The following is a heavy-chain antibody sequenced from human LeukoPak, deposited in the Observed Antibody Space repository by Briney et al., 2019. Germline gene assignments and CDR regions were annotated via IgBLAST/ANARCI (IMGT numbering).Heavy chain of an antibody. CDR1: GFTFDDYA. V-gene: IGHV3-43*02. CDR2: ISGDGDST. CDR3: ARDGCSGGRCYGIDY. J-gene: IGHJ4*02. D-gene: IGHD2-15*01. Sequence: GGSLILSCAASGFTFDDYAMHWVCQAPGKGLEWVSLISGDGDSTYYADSVKGRFTISRGNSKNTLYLQMNSLRAEDTAVYYCARDGCSGGRCYGIDYWGQGTLVTVSS.